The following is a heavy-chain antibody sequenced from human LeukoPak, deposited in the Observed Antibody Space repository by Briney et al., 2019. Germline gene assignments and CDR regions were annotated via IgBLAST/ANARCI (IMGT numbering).Heavy chain of an antibody. V-gene: IGHV1-2*02. CDR2: INTNSGGT. CDR3: ARDRYYYDSSGYYPNAFDI. J-gene: IGHJ3*02. CDR1: GYTFTGYY. Sequence: GASVKVSCKASGYTFTGYYMHWVRQAPGQGLEWMGWINTNSGGTNYAQKFQGRVTMTRDTSISTAYMELSRLRSDDTAVYYCARDRYYYDSSGYYPNAFDIWGQGTMVTVSS. D-gene: IGHD3-22*01.